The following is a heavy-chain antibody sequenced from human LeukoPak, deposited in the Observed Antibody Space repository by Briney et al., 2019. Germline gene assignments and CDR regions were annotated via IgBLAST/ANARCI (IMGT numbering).Heavy chain of an antibody. CDR1: GFTVSSNY. V-gene: IGHV3-66*01. CDR2: IYSGGTT. D-gene: IGHD2-15*01. CDR3: ARGIAPIDY. Sequence: GGSLRLSCAASGFTVSSNYMSWVRQAPGKGLEWVSVIYSGGTTYYADSAKVRFTLSRDNSKNTLYLQMNSLRAEDTAVYYCARGIAPIDYWGQGTLVTVSS. J-gene: IGHJ4*02.